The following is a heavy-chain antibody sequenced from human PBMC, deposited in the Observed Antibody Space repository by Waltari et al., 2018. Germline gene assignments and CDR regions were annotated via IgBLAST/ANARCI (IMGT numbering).Heavy chain of an antibody. CDR2: ISNDGTNK. D-gene: IGHD3-10*01. V-gene: IGHV3-30*01. CDR1: GFTFSSYA. CDR3: ARTYYNDAFDI. J-gene: IGHJ3*02. Sequence: QVQLVESGGGVVQPGRSLRLSCAASGFTFSSYAMHWFRQAPGKGLEWVAVISNDGTNKYYADSVKGRFTISRDNSKNTLYLQMNSLRAEDTAVYYCARTYYNDAFDIWGQGTMVTVSS.